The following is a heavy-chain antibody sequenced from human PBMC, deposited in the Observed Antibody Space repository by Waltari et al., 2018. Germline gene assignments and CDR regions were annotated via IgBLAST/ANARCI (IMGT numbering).Heavy chain of an antibody. CDR1: GGSISSSSYS. V-gene: IGHV4-39*07. J-gene: IGHJ4*02. CDR3: ARARLQVSGWKGSIVVVIDYFDY. D-gene: IGHD2-21*01. CDR2: IDYSGST. Sequence: QLQLQESGPGLVKPSETLSLTCTVSGGSISSSSYSWGWIRQPPGKGLAWMGSIDYSGSTYYNPSLQSRVTRSVETSKNQVSLKLSSGTAADTGVYYCARARLQVSGWKGSIVVVIDYFDYWGQGTLGTVSS.